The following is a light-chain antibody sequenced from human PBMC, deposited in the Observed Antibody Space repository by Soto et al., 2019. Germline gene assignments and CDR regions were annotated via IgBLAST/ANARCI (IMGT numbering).Light chain of an antibody. V-gene: IGLV2-23*02. CDR2: EVT. J-gene: IGLJ2*01. CDR1: SSDIGRYDL. Sequence: QSALAQPASVSGSPRQSITISCTGTSSDIGRYDLVAWYQQHPGEAPKLVIYEVTKRPSGISDRFSASKSGNTASLTISGLQAEDEATYFCCSHAGRGTVLFGGGTKLTVL. CDR3: CSHAGRGTVL.